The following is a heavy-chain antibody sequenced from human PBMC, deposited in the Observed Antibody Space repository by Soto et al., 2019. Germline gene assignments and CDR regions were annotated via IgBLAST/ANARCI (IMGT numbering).Heavy chain of an antibody. D-gene: IGHD3-22*01. V-gene: IGHV4-59*01. CDR2: IYYSGST. J-gene: IGHJ4*02. CDR3: ARGIGYYYDSSGYLHFPY. Sequence: PSETLSLTCTVSGGSISSYYWSWIRQPPGKGLEWIGYIYYSGSTNYNPSLKSRVTISVDTSKNQFSLKLSSVTAADTAVYYCARGIGYYYDSSGYLHFPYCGQGTLVTVSS. CDR1: GGSISSYY.